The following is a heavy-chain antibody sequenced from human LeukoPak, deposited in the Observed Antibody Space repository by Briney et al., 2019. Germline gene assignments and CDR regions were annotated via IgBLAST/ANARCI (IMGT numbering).Heavy chain of an antibody. J-gene: IGHJ5*02. CDR2: INPNSGGT. CDR3: ARGVAIFGVVIFHWFDP. Sequence: ASVKVSCKASGYTFTGYYMHWVRQAPGQGLEWMGWINPNSGGTNYAQKFQGRVTMTRGTSISTAYMELSRLRSDDTAVYYCARGVAIFGVVIFHWFDPWGQGTLVTVSS. D-gene: IGHD3-3*01. V-gene: IGHV1-2*02. CDR1: GYTFTGYY.